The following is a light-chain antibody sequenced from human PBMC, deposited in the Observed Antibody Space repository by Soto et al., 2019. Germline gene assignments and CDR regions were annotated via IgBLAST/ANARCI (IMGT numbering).Light chain of an antibody. J-gene: IGLJ1*01. CDR3: ATWDGKV. Sequence: VLTQPPSVSAAPGQKVAISCPGSTSSIGNNHVSWYQQLPGTAPKRLIYDNDKRPSGIPDRFSGSKSATSATLGITGLQTGDEADYYCATWDGKVFGTGTKVTVL. V-gene: IGLV1-51*01. CDR2: DND. CDR1: TSSIGNNH.